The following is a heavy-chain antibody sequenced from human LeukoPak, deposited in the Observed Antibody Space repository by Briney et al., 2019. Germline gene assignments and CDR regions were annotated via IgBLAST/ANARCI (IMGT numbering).Heavy chain of an antibody. D-gene: IGHD1-26*01. CDR2: IIPIFDTA. CDR3: ARGARVWAYYFDY. V-gene: IGHV1-69*05. J-gene: IGHJ4*02. Sequence: GASVKVSCKASGGTLSNFAISWVRQAPGQGLEWMGGIIPIFDTANYPQRFQGRVTITRDTSASTAYMELSSLRSEDTAVYYCARGARVWAYYFDYWGQGTLVTVSS. CDR1: GGTLSNFA.